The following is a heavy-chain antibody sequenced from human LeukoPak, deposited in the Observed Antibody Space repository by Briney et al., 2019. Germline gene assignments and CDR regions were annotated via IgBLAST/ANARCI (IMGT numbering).Heavy chain of an antibody. J-gene: IGHJ4*02. Sequence: GGSLRLSCAASGFTFSYYWMSWVRQAPGKGPEWVANIKQDGTEKYYVDSVKGRFTIFRDNAKNSLYLQMNSLRAEDTAVYYCARHYYDTSGYYGRDYFDYWGQGTLVTVSS. CDR3: ARHYYDTSGYYGRDYFDY. CDR2: IKQDGTEK. D-gene: IGHD3-22*01. CDR1: GFTFSYYW. V-gene: IGHV3-7*01.